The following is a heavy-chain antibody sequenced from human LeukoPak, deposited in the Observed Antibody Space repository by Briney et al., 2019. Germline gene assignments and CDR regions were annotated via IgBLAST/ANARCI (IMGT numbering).Heavy chain of an antibody. CDR1: GYTFTSYD. J-gene: IGHJ3*01. CDR3: ARVYINAFDL. D-gene: IGHD4-11*01. CDR2: MNPNSGNT. Sequence: ASVKVSCKASGYTFTSYDINWVRQATGQGLEWMGWMNPNSGNTGFLQKFQGRVTMTRDTSIRTAYMELSSLRSEDTAVYYCARVYINAFDLWGQGTMVTVSS. V-gene: IGHV1-8*01.